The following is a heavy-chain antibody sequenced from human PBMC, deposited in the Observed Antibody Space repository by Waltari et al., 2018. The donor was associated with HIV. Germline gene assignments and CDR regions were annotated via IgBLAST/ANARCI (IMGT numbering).Heavy chain of an antibody. CDR3: ARRPVIPSTIRNAFDV. CDR1: GGHVSTYY. CDR2: IFYSGST. D-gene: IGHD2-2*01. Sequence: QVKLQESGPGLVKPSETLSLNCSVSGGHVSTYYWNWIRQPPGKGLEWIGGIFYSGSTSYSPSCRSRVTMSIDTSKDYFSLRLDSVTAADTALYYCARRPVIPSTIRNAFDVWSQGTMVTVSS. J-gene: IGHJ3*01. V-gene: IGHV4-59*02.